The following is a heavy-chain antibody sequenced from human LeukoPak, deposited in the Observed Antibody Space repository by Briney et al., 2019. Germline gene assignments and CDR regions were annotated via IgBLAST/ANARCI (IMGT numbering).Heavy chain of an antibody. CDR2: INPNSGGT. CDR3: ARPYCSSTSCYWYFDL. CDR1: GYIFTDYY. Sequence: RASVKVSCKASGYIFTDYYMHWVRQAPGQGLEWMGWINPNSGGTDYAQKFQGRVTMTRDTSISTAYMELSRLRSDDTAVYYCARPYCSSTSCYWYFDLWGRGTLVTVSS. V-gene: IGHV1-2*02. J-gene: IGHJ2*01. D-gene: IGHD2-2*01.